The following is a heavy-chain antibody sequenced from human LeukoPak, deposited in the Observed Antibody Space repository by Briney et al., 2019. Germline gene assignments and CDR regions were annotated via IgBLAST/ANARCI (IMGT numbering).Heavy chain of an antibody. CDR1: GFTFSSYG. Sequence: PGGSLRLSCAASGFTFSSYGMHWVRQPPGKGLGGGAFIRYDGSNKYYADCVKGRFTISRDNSKTTLYLQMNSLRAEDTAVYYCAKDEASRIAVAGFFDYWGQGTLVTVSS. D-gene: IGHD6-19*01. CDR3: AKDEASRIAVAGFFDY. CDR2: IRYDGSNK. V-gene: IGHV3-30*02. J-gene: IGHJ4*02.